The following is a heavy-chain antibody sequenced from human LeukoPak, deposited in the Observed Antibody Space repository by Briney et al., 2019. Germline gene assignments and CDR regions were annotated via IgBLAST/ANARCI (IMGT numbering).Heavy chain of an antibody. V-gene: IGHV4-4*07. CDR1: GGSISSYY. CDR3: AREWRYYDSSGYYYVFDY. Sequence: PSETLSLTCTVSGGSISSYYRSWIRQPAGKGLEWIGRIYTSGSTNYNPSLKSRVTMSVDTSKNQFSLKLSSVTAADTAVYYCAREWRYYDSSGYYYVFDYWGQGTLVTVSS. CDR2: IYTSGST. J-gene: IGHJ4*02. D-gene: IGHD3-22*01.